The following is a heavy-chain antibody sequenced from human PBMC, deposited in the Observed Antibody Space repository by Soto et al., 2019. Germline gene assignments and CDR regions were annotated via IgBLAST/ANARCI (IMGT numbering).Heavy chain of an antibody. CDR3: AREGQLVPQFDY. D-gene: IGHD6-6*01. CDR2: IIPILGIA. J-gene: IGHJ4*02. V-gene: IGHV1-69*08. Sequence: QVQLVQSGAEVKKPGSSVKVSCKASGGTFSSYTISWVRQAPGQGLEWMGRIIPILGIANYAQKFQGRVTITADKSTSTAYLELSSLRSADTAVYYCAREGQLVPQFDYWGQGTRVTVSS. CDR1: GGTFSSYT.